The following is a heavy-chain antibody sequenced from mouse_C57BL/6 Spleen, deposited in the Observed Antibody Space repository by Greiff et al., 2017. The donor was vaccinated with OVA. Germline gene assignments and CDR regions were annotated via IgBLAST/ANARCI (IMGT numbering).Heavy chain of an antibody. D-gene: IGHD1-1*01. CDR3: ARSLITTVVATNWYCDV. CDR2: IDPNSGGT. V-gene: IGHV1-72*01. Sequence: QVQLQQPGAELVKPGASVKLSCKASGYTFTSYWMHWVKQRPGRGLEWIGRIDPNSGGTKYNEKFKSKATLTVDKPSSTAYMQLSSLTSEDSAVYYCARSLITTVVATNWYCDVWGTGTTVTVSS. CDR1: GYTFTSYW. J-gene: IGHJ1*03.